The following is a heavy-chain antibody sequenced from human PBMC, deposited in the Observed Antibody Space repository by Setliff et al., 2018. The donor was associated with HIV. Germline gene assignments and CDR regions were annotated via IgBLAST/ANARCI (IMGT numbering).Heavy chain of an antibody. Sequence: GGSLRLSCAASVFTFNNYGMNWVRQAPGKGLEWVAFIRYDGSQKYYVDSVKGRFTISRDNSKNTLYLQMNSLRAEDTAVYYCANPPLKGHLGVGFDYWGQGTQV. CDR3: ANPPLKGHLGVGFDY. V-gene: IGHV3-30*02. J-gene: IGHJ4*02. D-gene: IGHD3-16*01. CDR1: VFTFNNYG. CDR2: IRYDGSQK.